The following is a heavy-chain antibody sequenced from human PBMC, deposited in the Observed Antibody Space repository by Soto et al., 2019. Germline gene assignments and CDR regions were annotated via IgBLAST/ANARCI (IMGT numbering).Heavy chain of an antibody. CDR3: ARDGRVSFYYYGMDV. CDR2: VTAFNGDT. J-gene: IGHJ6*02. CDR1: GYTFSNYG. Sequence: QVLLVQSGAEVKSPGASVKVSCKASGYTFSNYGITWVRQAPGHGLEWLGWVTAFNGDTNYAQNVQGRVTLTTDTSTETAYMELRSLRPDDTAVYYCARDGRVSFYYYGMDVWGQGTTVIVSS. V-gene: IGHV1-18*01.